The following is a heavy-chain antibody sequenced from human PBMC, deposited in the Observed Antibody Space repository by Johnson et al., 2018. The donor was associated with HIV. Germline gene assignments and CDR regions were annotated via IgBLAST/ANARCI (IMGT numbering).Heavy chain of an antibody. V-gene: IGHV3-30*02. Sequence: QVQLVESGGGVVQPGGSLRLSCAASGFTFSSYGMHWVRQAPGKGLEWVAFIRYDGSNNYYADSVKGRFTISRDNSKNPLYLQMNSLRAEDTAVYYCAATYYYDSSGSRYPFDIWGQGTMVTVSS. J-gene: IGHJ3*02. CDR3: AATYYYDSSGSRYPFDI. D-gene: IGHD3-22*01. CDR1: GFTFSSYG. CDR2: IRYDGSNN.